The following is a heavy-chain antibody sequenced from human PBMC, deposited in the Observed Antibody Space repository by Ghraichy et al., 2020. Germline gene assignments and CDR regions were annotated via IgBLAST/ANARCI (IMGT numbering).Heavy chain of an antibody. D-gene: IGHD1-26*01. V-gene: IGHV3-23*01. CDR1: GFTFSSYA. Sequence: GGSPRLSCAASGFTFSSYAMSWVRQAPGKGLEWVSAISVGGGSTYYADSVKGRFTISRDTSKNTLNLQMNSLRAEDTAMYYCAKGGIVGANRNWGQGTLVTVSS. CDR2: ISVGGGST. CDR3: AKGGIVGANRN. J-gene: IGHJ4*02.